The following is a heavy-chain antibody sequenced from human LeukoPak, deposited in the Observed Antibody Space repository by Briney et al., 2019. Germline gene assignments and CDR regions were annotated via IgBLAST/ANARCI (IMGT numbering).Heavy chain of an antibody. CDR3: ARTITIYGVPCYFDY. D-gene: IGHD3-3*01. Sequence: SETPSLTCTVSGGSISSGGFYWTWIRQHPGKGLEWIGYIYNSGSSYYNPSLKSRVTMSVDTSKNQFSLKLRSVTAADTAVYYCARTITIYGVPCYFDYWGQGTLVTVSS. CDR1: GGSISSGGFY. CDR2: IYNSGSS. J-gene: IGHJ4*02. V-gene: IGHV4-31*03.